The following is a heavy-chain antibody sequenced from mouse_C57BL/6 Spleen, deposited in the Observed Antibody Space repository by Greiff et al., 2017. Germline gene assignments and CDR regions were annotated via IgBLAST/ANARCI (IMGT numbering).Heavy chain of an antibody. J-gene: IGHJ3*01. CDR1: GFTFSNYW. CDR3: TGRGAWFAY. Sequence: EVKLMESGGGLVQPGGSMKLSCVASGFTFSNYWMNWVRQSPEKGLEWVAQIRLKSDNYATHYAESVKGRFTISRDDSKSSVYLQMNNLRAEDTGMYYCTGRGAWFAYWGQGTLVTVSA. CDR2: IRLKSDNYAT. V-gene: IGHV6-3*01.